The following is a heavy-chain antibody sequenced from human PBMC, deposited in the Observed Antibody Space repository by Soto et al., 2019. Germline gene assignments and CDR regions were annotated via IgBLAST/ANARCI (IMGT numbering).Heavy chain of an antibody. D-gene: IGHD7-27*01. CDR2: IYNGGTM. CDR3: ARGPSGDKVDY. Sequence: LSLTWTVSGGFIRSDDYFWSWIRQSPGWGLEWIGHIYNGGTMYTNPSLGSRLSITVDTSRTKFSLALTSVTAADTAVYYCARGPSGDKVDYWGQGALVTVSS. CDR1: GGFIRSDDYF. J-gene: IGHJ4*02. V-gene: IGHV4-30-4*01.